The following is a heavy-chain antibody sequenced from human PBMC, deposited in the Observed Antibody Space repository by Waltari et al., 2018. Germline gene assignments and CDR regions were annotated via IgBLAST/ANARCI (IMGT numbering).Heavy chain of an antibody. Sequence: QVQLQESGPGLVKPSETLSLTCTVSGGSISSRSYYWGWIRQPPGKGLEWIGSIYYRGSTYYNPSLKSRVTISIDTSKNQFSLKLSSVTAADTAVYYCARQLPGQDYVWGSYRSNWYFDYWGQGTLVTVSS. CDR3: ARQLPGQDYVWGSYRSNWYFDY. CDR2: IYYRGST. J-gene: IGHJ4*02. CDR1: GGSISSRSYY. D-gene: IGHD3-16*02. V-gene: IGHV4-39*01.